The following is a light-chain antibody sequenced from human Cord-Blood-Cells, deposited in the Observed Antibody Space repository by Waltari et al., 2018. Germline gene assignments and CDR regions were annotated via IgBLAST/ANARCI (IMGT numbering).Light chain of an antibody. V-gene: IGLV2-11*01. CDR1: SSDVGGYHY. CDR3: CSYAGSYPYV. Sequence: QSALTQPRSVSGSPGQSVTIPCTGTSSDVGGYHYVSWYQQHPGKAPKLMIYDVSNRPSGVPDRFSGSKSGNTASLTISGLQAEDEADYYCCSYAGSYPYVFGTGTKVTVL. J-gene: IGLJ1*01. CDR2: DVS.